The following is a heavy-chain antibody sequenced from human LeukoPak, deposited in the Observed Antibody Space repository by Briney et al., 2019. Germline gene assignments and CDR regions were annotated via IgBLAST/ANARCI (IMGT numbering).Heavy chain of an antibody. CDR1: GFRFSSYA. CDR3: ARDGDTSGRYSIFDI. V-gene: IGHV3-23*01. CDR2: ISGSGVST. Sequence: GGSLRLACAASGFRFSSYAMSWVRQAPGKGLEWVSAISGSGVSTYYADSVKGRFTVSRDNSKNTVYLQMNSLGAEDTAVYYCARDGDTSGRYSIFDIWGQGTMVTVSS. D-gene: IGHD3-22*01. J-gene: IGHJ3*02.